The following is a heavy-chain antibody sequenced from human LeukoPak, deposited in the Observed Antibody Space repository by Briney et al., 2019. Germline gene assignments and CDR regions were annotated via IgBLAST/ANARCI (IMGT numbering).Heavy chain of an antibody. CDR1: GGSFSGYY. Sequence: SETLSLTRAVYGGSFSGYYWSWIRQPPGKGLEWIGEINHSGSTNYNPSLKSRVTISVDTSKNQFSLKLSSVTAADTAVCYCARDGSTSRGAFDIWGQGQWSPSLQ. J-gene: IGHJ3*02. D-gene: IGHD2-2*01. CDR3: ARDGSTSRGAFDI. V-gene: IGHV4-34*01. CDR2: INHSGST.